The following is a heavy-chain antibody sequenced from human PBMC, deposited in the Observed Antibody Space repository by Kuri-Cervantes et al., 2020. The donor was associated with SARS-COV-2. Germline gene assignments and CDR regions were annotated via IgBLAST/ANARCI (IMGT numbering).Heavy chain of an antibody. CDR2: IYTSGST. CDR1: GGSISSYY. D-gene: IGHD3-10*01. Sequence: SETLSLTSTVSGGSISSYYWSWIRQPAGKGLEWIGRIYTSGSTNYNPSLKSRVTISVDTSKNQFSLKLSSVTAADTAVYYCASGGVYYYYYYMDVWGKGTTVTVSS. CDR3: ASGGVYYYYYYMDV. V-gene: IGHV4-4*07. J-gene: IGHJ6*03.